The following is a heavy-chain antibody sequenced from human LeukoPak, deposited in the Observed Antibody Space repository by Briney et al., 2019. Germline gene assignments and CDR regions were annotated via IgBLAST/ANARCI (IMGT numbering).Heavy chain of an antibody. J-gene: IGHJ4*02. CDR3: ARDPPYGSLFDY. V-gene: IGHV1-69*05. CDR1: GGTFSSYA. Sequence: SVKVSCKASGGTFSSYAISWVRQAPGQGLEWMGGIIPIFGTANYAQKFQGRVTITRDTSASTAYMELSSLRSEDTAVYYCARDPPYGSLFDYWGQGTLVTVSS. D-gene: IGHD4-17*01. CDR2: IIPIFGTA.